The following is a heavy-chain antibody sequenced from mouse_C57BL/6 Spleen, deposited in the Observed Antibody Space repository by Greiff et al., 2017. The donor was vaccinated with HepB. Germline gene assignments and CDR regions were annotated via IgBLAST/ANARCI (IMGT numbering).Heavy chain of an antibody. CDR3: ARGGRFAY. V-gene: IGHV5-4*03. J-gene: IGHJ3*01. CDR2: ISDGGSYT. CDR1: GFTFSSYA. D-gene: IGHD1-1*02. Sequence: EVKLMESGGGLVKPGGSLKLSCAASGFTFSSYAMSWVRQTPEKRLEWVATISDGGSYTYYPDNVKGRFTISRDNAKNNLYLQMSHLKSEDTAMYYCARGGRFAYWGQGTLVTVSA.